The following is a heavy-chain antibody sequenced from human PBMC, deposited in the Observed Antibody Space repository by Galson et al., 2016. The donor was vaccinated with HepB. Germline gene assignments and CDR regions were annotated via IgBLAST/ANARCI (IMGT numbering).Heavy chain of an antibody. CDR3: AKGGGDTTGWYPLAS. D-gene: IGHD6-19*01. J-gene: IGHJ5*02. CDR2: IRSGGDT. Sequence: SLRLSCAASGFPFSNYVMTWVRQTPGKGLEWVSTIRSGGDTYYADSLKGRFTVSRDASRNMLYLQMNSLRVDDTAVYSWAKGGGDTTGWYPLASWGRGILVTVSS. CDR1: GFPFSNYV. V-gene: IGHV3-23*01.